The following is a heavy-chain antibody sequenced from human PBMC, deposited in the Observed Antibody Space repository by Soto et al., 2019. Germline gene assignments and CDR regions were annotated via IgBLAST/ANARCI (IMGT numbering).Heavy chain of an antibody. V-gene: IGHV4-61*01. CDR2: IYYSGST. Sequence: SETLSLTCTVSGGSVSSGSYYWSWIRQPPGKGLEWIGYIYYSGSTNYNPSLKSRVTISVDTSKNQFSLKLSSVTAADAAVYYCARTMVGARAGYFDYWGRGTLVTVSS. CDR3: ARTMVGARAGYFDY. J-gene: IGHJ4*02. D-gene: IGHD1-26*01. CDR1: GGSVSSGSYY.